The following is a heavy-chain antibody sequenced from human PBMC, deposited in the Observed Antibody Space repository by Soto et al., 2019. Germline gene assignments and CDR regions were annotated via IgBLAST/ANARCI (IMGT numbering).Heavy chain of an antibody. CDR2: ISAYNVHT. J-gene: IGHJ3*02. Sequence: QVQLVQSGAEVKKPGASVKVSCKASGYTFTKYGISWVRQAPGQGLEWMGWISAYNVHTNYARTLQGRLTLTTDTSTSTAYMELRSLRSDDTAVYYCAREGRLESQALDIWGQGPMVTGSS. CDR1: GYTFTKYG. V-gene: IGHV1-18*01. D-gene: IGHD1-1*01. CDR3: AREGRLESQALDI.